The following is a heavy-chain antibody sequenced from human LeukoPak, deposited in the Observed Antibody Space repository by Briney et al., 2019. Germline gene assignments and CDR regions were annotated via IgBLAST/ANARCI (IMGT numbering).Heavy chain of an antibody. CDR1: GFTFSSYS. CDR2: ISISGSII. CDR3: AREGGNYGRNAFDI. Sequence: PGGSLRLSCAASGFTFSSYSMNWVRQAPGKGLEWVSYISISGSIIYYADSVKGRFTISRDNAKNSLYLQMNSLRAEDTAVYYCAREGGNYGRNAFDIWGQGTMVTVSS. D-gene: IGHD1-26*01. J-gene: IGHJ3*02. V-gene: IGHV3-48*04.